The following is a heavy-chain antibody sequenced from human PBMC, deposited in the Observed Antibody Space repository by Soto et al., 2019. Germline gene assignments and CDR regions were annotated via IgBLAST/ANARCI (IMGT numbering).Heavy chain of an antibody. CDR1: GGTFSSYA. V-gene: IGHV1-69*13. J-gene: IGHJ4*02. CDR2: IIPIFGTA. CDR3: ASHTYSSSRGSFDY. D-gene: IGHD6-6*01. Sequence: SVKVSCKASGGTFSSYAISWVRQAPGQGLEWMGGIIPIFGTANYAQKFQGRVTITADESTSTAYMELSSLRSEDTAVYYCASHTYSSSRGSFDYWGQGTLVTVSS.